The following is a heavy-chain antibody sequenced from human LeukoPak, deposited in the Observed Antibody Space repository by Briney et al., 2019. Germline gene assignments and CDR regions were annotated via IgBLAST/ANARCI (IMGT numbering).Heavy chain of an antibody. CDR2: IYPSGST. Sequence: SETLSLTCTVSGDSFSSYYWSWIRQAAGKGLQWIGCIYPSGSTNYNPSLKSRVTLSVVTSKNQLSLKLTSVTAADTAMYYCARGADIHAGLLPFWGQGTLVTVSS. D-gene: IGHD2-15*01. V-gene: IGHV4-4*07. J-gene: IGHJ4*02. CDR1: GDSFSSYY. CDR3: ARGADIHAGLLPF.